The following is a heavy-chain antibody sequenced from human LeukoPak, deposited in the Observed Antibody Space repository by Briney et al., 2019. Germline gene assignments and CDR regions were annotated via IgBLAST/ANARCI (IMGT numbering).Heavy chain of an antibody. D-gene: IGHD1-26*01. Sequence: HSGGSLRLSCAASGFTFSSYAMHWVRQAPGKGLEWVAVISYDGSNKYYADSVKGRFTISRDNSKTTLYLQMNSLRAEDTAVYYCARGGFGGSSYPWGQGTLVTVSS. CDR3: ARGGFGGSSYP. CDR2: ISYDGSNK. V-gene: IGHV3-30-3*01. CDR1: GFTFSSYA. J-gene: IGHJ5*02.